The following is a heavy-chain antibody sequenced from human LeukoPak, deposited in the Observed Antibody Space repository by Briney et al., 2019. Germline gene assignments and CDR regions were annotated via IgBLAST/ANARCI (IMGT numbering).Heavy chain of an antibody. Sequence: GESLRLSCAASGFTFTTYWMSCVRQAPGKGLEWVANIKQDGTEKYYVDSVKGRFTIQRDHAKNYLYLQMNRLRAEETAVYYCARERVGATVLDLWGKGPLVTVSS. J-gene: IGHJ5*02. D-gene: IGHD1-26*01. CDR1: GFTFTTYW. CDR2: IKQDGTEK. V-gene: IGHV3-7*01. CDR3: ARERVGATVLDL.